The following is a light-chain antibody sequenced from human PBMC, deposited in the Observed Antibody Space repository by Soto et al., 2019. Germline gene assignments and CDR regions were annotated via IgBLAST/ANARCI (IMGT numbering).Light chain of an antibody. CDR2: DVS. J-gene: IGLJ1*01. Sequence: ALTQPASVSGSPGQSITISCTGTSSDVGGYNYVSWYQHHPGKAPKLLIYDVSNRPSGISNRFSGSKSDNTASLTISGLQPEDEADYYCSSYTTSNTRQIVFGTGTKVTVL. V-gene: IGLV2-14*03. CDR3: SSYTTSNTRQIV. CDR1: SSDVGGYNY.